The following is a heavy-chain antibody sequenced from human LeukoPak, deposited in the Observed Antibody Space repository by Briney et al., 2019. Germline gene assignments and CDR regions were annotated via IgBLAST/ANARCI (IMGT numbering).Heavy chain of an antibody. D-gene: IGHD6-19*01. CDR1: GFTFSSYS. V-gene: IGHV3-48*02. CDR3: ASHSSSGWYYFDY. J-gene: IGHJ4*02. Sequence: GGSLRLSCAASGFTFSSYSMNWVRQAPGRGLEWVSYISSSSSTIYYADSVKGRFTISRDNAKNSLYLQMNSLRDEDTAVYYCASHSSSGWYYFDYWGQGTLVTVSS. CDR2: ISSSSSTI.